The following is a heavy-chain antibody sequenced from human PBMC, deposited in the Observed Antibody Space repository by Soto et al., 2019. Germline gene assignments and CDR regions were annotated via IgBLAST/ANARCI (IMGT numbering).Heavy chain of an antibody. J-gene: IGHJ6*02. D-gene: IGHD3-10*01. CDR1: GFTFSSDA. CDR2: ISGSGGST. Sequence: GGSLRLSCAASGFTFSSDAMSWVRQAPGKGLEWVSAISGSGGSTYYADSVKGRFTISRDNSKNTLYLQMNSLRAEDTAVYYCAKWALWFGESYYHYRLDVWGHAPTVTVSS. CDR3: AKWALWFGESYYHYRLDV. V-gene: IGHV3-23*01.